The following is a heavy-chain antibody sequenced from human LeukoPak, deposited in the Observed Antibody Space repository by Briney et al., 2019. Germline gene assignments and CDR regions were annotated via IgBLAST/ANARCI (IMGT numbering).Heavy chain of an antibody. CDR2: IYHSGST. CDR1: GGSISSGGYS. CDR3: ARARLWSNSPSYYFDY. J-gene: IGHJ4*02. V-gene: IGHV4-30-2*01. Sequence: SETLSLTCAVSGGSISSGGYSWSWIRQPPGKGLEWIGYIYHSGSTYYNPSLKSRVTISVDRSKNQFSLKLSSVTAADTAVYYCARARLWSNSPSYYFDYWGQGTLVTVSS. D-gene: IGHD4/OR15-4a*01.